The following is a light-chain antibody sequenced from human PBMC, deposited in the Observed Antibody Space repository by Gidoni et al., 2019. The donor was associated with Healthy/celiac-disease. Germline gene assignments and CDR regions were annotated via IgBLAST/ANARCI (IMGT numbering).Light chain of an antibody. V-gene: IGLV1-47*01. J-gene: IGLJ3*02. CDR3: AAWDDSLSGEV. Sequence: QSVLTQPPSASGTPGQRVTISFSGSSSNIGSNYVYWYQQPPGTAPKLLIYRNNQRPSGVPDRFSVSKSGTSASLAISGLRSEDEADYYCAAWDDSLSGEVFGGGTKLTVL. CDR1: SSNIGSNY. CDR2: RNN.